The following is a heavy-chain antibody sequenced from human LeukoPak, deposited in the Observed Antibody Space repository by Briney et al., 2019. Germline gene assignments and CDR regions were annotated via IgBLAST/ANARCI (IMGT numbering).Heavy chain of an antibody. CDR1: GFTFSSHW. J-gene: IGHJ4*02. CDR2: IKQDGSEK. Sequence: GGSLRLSCAASGFTFSSHWMSWVRQAPGKGLEWVANIKQDGSEKYYVDSVKGRFTISRDNAKNSLYLQMNSLRAEDTAVYYCAREASSYYDFWSGYYSPDYWGQGTLVTVSS. D-gene: IGHD3-3*01. V-gene: IGHV3-7*03. CDR3: AREASSYYDFWSGYYSPDY.